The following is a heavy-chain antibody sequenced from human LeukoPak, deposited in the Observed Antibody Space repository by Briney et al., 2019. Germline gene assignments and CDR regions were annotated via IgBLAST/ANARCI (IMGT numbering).Heavy chain of an antibody. CDR3: TRWWAMVRGVIYYYYGMDV. CDR2: TRSKAYGGTT. D-gene: IGHD3-10*01. Sequence: GGSLRLSCTASGFTFGDYAMSWVRQAPGKGLEWVGFTRSKAYGGTTEYAASVKGRFTISRDDSKSIACLQMNSLKTEDTAVYYCTRWWAMVRGVIYYYYGMDVWGKGTTVTVSS. CDR1: GFTFGDYA. J-gene: IGHJ6*04. V-gene: IGHV3-49*04.